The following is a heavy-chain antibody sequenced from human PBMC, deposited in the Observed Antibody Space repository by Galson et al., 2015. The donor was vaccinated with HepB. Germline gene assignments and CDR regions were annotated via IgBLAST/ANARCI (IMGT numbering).Heavy chain of an antibody. CDR2: ISAYNGNT. V-gene: IGHV1-18*01. CDR3: ARDQYRYTGNRGSAFDI. Sequence: SVKVSCKASGYTFTSYGISWVRQAPGQGLEWMGWISAYNGNTNYAQKLQGRVTMTTDTSTSTAYMELRSLRSDDTAVYYCARDQYRYTGNRGSAFDIWGQGTTVTVSS. CDR1: GYTFTSYG. D-gene: IGHD3-16*02. J-gene: IGHJ3*02.